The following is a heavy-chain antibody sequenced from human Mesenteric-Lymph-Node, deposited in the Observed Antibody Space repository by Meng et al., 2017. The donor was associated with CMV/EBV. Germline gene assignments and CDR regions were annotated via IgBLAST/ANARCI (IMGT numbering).Heavy chain of an antibody. J-gene: IGHJ4*02. D-gene: IGHD3-3*01. CDR1: GFTFSSYG. V-gene: IGHV3-30*02. CDR2: IRYDGNNK. CDR3: AKARDYDFWSGYYTPDY. Sequence: LSLTCAASGFTFSSYGMHWVRQAPGKGLEWVAFIRYDGNNKYYADSVKGRFTISRDNSKNTLYLQMNSLRAEDTAVYYCAKARDYDFWSGYYTPDYWGQGTLVTVSS.